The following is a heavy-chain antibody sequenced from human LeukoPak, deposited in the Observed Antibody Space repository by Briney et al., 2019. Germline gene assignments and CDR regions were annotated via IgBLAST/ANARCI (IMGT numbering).Heavy chain of an antibody. CDR2: IRYDGINK. V-gene: IGHV3-30*02. D-gene: IGHD2-15*01. Sequence: GGSLRLSCAASGFTFSNYGLHWVRQAPGKGLEWAAFIRYDGINKYYADSVKGRFTISRDNSKNTLYLQMNSLRTDDTAVYYCAKDSEGSHCSGGSCYSDVSWFDPWGQGTLVTVSS. J-gene: IGHJ5*02. CDR1: GFTFSNYG. CDR3: AKDSEGSHCSGGSCYSDVSWFDP.